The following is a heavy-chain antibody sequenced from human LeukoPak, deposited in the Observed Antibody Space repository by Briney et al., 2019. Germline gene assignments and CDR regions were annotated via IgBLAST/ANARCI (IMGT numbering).Heavy chain of an antibody. D-gene: IGHD3-3*01. CDR1: GYTFTSYG. V-gene: IGHV1-8*03. Sequence: ASVKVSCKASGYTFTSYGISWVRQAPGQGLEWMGWMNPNSGNTGYAQKFQGRVTITADESTSTAYMELSSLRSEDTAVYYCARPVLRFLEWSPHYYYGMDVWGQGTTVTVSS. CDR3: ARPVLRFLEWSPHYYYGMDV. CDR2: MNPNSGNT. J-gene: IGHJ6*02.